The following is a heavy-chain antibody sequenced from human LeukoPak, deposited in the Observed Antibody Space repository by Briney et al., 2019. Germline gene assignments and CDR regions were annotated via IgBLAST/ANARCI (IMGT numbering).Heavy chain of an antibody. V-gene: IGHV4-34*01. Sequence: SETLSLTCAVYGGSFSGYYWIWIRQPPGKGLEWIGEINHSGSTNYNPSLKSRVTISVDTSKNQFSLKLSSVTAADTAVYYCARATVTHGYFDYWGQGTLVTVSS. D-gene: IGHD4-11*01. CDR2: INHSGST. J-gene: IGHJ4*02. CDR3: ARATVTHGYFDY. CDR1: GGSFSGYY.